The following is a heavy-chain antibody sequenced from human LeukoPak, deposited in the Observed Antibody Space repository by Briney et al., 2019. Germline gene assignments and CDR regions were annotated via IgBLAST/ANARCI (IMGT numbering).Heavy chain of an antibody. CDR3: ARDEGGVSSWVSH. V-gene: IGHV5-10-1*01. Sequence: GESLRISCKGSGYSFTNSWISWVRQMPGKGLGWMGRIDPGDSFTKYNPSFQGHVTISVDKSISTAYLQWSSLRASDTAMYYCARDEGGVSSWVSHWGQGTLVTVSS. D-gene: IGHD2-8*02. J-gene: IGHJ4*02. CDR2: IDPGDSFT. CDR1: GYSFTNSW.